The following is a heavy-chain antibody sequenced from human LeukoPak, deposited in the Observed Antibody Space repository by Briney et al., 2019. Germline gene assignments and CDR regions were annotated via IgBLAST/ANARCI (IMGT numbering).Heavy chain of an antibody. CDR3: ASLSGGTYYYDSSGYYWSY. V-gene: IGHV1-69*04. CDR1: GGTFSSYA. CDR2: IIPILGIA. J-gene: IGHJ4*02. D-gene: IGHD3-22*01. Sequence: SVKVSCKASGGTFSSYAISWVRQAPGQGLEWMGRIIPILGIANYAQKSQGRVTITADKSTSTAYMELSSLRSEDTAVYYCASLSGGTYYYDSSGYYWSYWGQGTLVTVSS.